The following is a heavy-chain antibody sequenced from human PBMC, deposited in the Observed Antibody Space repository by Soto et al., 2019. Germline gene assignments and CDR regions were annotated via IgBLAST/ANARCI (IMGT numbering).Heavy chain of an antibody. CDR1: GGYISSGGYY. Sequence: TSETLSLTCTVSGGYISSGGYYWSWIRQHPGKGLEWIGYIYYSGSTYYNPSLKSRVTISVDTSKNQFSLKLSSVTAADTAVYYCARGWGRIFDYWGQGTLVTVSS. V-gene: IGHV4-31*03. CDR3: ARGWGRIFDY. CDR2: IYYSGST. J-gene: IGHJ4*02. D-gene: IGHD7-27*01.